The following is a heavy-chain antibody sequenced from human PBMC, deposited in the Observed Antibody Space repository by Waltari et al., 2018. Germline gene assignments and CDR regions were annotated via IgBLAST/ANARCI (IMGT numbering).Heavy chain of an antibody. J-gene: IGHJ4*02. D-gene: IGHD6-13*01. V-gene: IGHV4-38-2*01. CDR3: ARGAVAGSGPLIDY. Sequence: QVQLQESGPGLLNPSETLSLTCAVSGYSIRSGYYWGWVRQPPGKGLEWIGSVYHSGNTYYNPALKSRLSISADTSNNQLSLKLSSVTAADTAVYYCARGAVAGSGPLIDYWGQGILVTVSS. CDR1: GYSIRSGYY. CDR2: VYHSGNT.